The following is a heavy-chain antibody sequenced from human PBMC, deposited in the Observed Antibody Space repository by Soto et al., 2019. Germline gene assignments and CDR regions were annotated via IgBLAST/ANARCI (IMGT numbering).Heavy chain of an antibody. CDR2: IYYSGNT. CDR3: SRLTNARPGDD. CDR1: SGSITSSNYH. V-gene: IGHV4-39*01. J-gene: IGHJ4*02. Sequence: WETLSLTCTVSSGSITSSNYHWGWSRQPPGKGLEWIGTIYYSGNTYYNPSLKSRVTMSMDASKNQFSLTLSSVAVADTAVYYCSRLTNARPGDDWGQGTLVTVSS. D-gene: IGHD2-2*01.